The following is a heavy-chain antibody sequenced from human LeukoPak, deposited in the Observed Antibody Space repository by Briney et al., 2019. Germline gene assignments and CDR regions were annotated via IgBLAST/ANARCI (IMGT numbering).Heavy chain of an antibody. J-gene: IGHJ4*02. CDR2: INYSGST. D-gene: IGHD3-22*01. Sequence: PSETLSLTCAVYSGSFSGYYWSWIRQPPGKGLEWIGEINYSGSTNYNPSLKSRVTISVDTSKNQFSLKLSSVTAADTAVYYCAREGYYDSRGVFDYWGQGTLVTVSS. V-gene: IGHV4-34*09. CDR1: SGSFSGYY. CDR3: AREGYYDSRGVFDY.